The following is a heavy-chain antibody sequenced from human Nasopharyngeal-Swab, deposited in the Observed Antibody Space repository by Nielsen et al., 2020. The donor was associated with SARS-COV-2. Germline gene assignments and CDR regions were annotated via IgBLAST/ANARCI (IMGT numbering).Heavy chain of an antibody. CDR1: GYSFTSYW. V-gene: IGHV5-51*01. D-gene: IGHD4-17*01. J-gene: IGHJ4*02. Sequence: GGSLRLSCKGSGYSFTSYWIGWVRQMPGKGLEWMGIIYPGDSDTRYSPSFQGQVTISADKSISTAYLQWSSLKASDTAMYYCARSSYGDYFDYWGQGTLVTSPQ. CDR2: IYPGDSDT. CDR3: ARSSYGDYFDY.